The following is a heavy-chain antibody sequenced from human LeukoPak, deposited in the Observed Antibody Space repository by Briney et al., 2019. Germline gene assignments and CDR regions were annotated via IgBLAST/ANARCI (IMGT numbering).Heavy chain of an antibody. D-gene: IGHD3-22*01. CDR2: ISNTGDST. Sequence: GGSLRLSCAASGFSFSSYAMSWVRQAPGKGLEWVSTISNTGDSTYFADSVKGRFTISRDNSKNTLYLQMDSLRAEDTAVYFCATAGGNSGYYHIDYWGQGTLVTVSS. CDR3: ATAGGNSGYYHIDY. CDR1: GFSFSSYA. J-gene: IGHJ4*02. V-gene: IGHV3-23*01.